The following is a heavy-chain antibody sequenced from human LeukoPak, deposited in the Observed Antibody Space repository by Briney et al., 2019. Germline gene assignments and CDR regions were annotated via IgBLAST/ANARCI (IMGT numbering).Heavy chain of an antibody. V-gene: IGHV3-7*01. J-gene: IGHJ6*02. D-gene: IGHD4-23*01. Sequence: GGSLRLSCAASGFTFSSYWMSWVRQAPGKGLEWVANIKQDGSEKYYVDSVKGRFTISRDNAKNSLYLQMNSLRAEDTAVYYCHGGNSAHYYYYGMGVWGQGTTVTVSS. CDR1: GFTFSSYW. CDR2: IKQDGSEK. CDR3: HGGNSAHYYYYGMGV.